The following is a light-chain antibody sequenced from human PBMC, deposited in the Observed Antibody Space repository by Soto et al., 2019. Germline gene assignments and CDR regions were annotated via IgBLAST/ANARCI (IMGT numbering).Light chain of an antibody. CDR2: DVT. CDR3: ASYGSSSAYV. Sequence: QSVLTQPASVSGPPGQSITISCIGTNSDVGGYDYVSWYQHHPGKAPKLLIYDVTDRASGVSNRFSGSKSGNAASLTISGLQAEDEADYYCASYGSSSAYVFGTGTKVTVL. V-gene: IGLV2-14*01. J-gene: IGLJ1*01. CDR1: NSDVGGYDY.